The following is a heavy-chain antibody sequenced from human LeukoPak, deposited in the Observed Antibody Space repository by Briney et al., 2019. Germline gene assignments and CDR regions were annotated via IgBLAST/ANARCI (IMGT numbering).Heavy chain of an antibody. J-gene: IGHJ5*02. D-gene: IGHD1-1*01. V-gene: IGHV4-61*02. Sequence: ASETLSLTCTVSGGSISSGSYYWSWIRQLAGKGLEWIGRIYTSGSTNYNPSLKSRVTISVDTSKNQFSLKLSSVTAADTAVYYCAREERPKLSFDPWGQGTLVTVSS. CDR3: AREERPKLSFDP. CDR1: GGSISSGSYY. CDR2: IYTSGST.